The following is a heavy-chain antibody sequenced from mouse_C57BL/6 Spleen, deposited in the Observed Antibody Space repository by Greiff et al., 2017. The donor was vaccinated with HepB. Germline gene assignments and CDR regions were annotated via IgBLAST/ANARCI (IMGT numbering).Heavy chain of an antibody. J-gene: IGHJ4*01. CDR1: GYTFTSYW. V-gene: IGHV1-53*01. CDR3: ARYPLLLRYAMDY. D-gene: IGHD1-1*01. Sequence: QVHVKQSGTELVKPGASVKLSCKASGYTFTSYWMHWVKQRPGQGLEWIGNINPSNGGTNYNEKFKSKATLTVDKSSSTAYMQLSSLTSEDSAVYYCARYPLLLRYAMDYWGQGTSVTVSS. CDR2: INPSNGGT.